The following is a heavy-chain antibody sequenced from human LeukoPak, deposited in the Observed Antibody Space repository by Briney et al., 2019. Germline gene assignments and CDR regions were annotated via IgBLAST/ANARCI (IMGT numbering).Heavy chain of an antibody. J-gene: IGHJ6*03. D-gene: IGHD1-14*01. CDR3: ARRNNYYMDV. CDR1: GFTFSSYS. V-gene: IGHV3-74*01. Sequence: GGSLRLSCAASGFTFSSYSMNWVRQAPGKGLVWVSRMSSDGSSISYADSVKGRFTISRDNAKNTLYLQMNSLRAEDTAVYYCARRNNYYMDVWGKGTTVTISS. CDR2: MSSDGSSI.